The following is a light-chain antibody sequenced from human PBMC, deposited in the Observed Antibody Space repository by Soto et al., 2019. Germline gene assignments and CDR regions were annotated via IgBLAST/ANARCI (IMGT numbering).Light chain of an antibody. V-gene: IGKV1-39*01. CDR3: QQSYNSPRT. Sequence: DIQMTQSPSSLSASVGDSVTITCRTSQSIDRYLNWYQQRPGKAPTLLIYAASNLQSGVPSRFSGSGSGTDFTLTISSLQPEDFATYYCQQSYNSPRTFDQGTKVEIK. CDR1: QSIDRY. J-gene: IGKJ1*01. CDR2: AAS.